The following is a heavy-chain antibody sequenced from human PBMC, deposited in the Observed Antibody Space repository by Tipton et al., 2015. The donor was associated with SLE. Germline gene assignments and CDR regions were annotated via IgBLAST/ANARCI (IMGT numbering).Heavy chain of an antibody. CDR2: INHSGST. D-gene: IGHD6-13*01. V-gene: IGHV4-34*01. J-gene: IGHJ6*02. CDR3: SYSSSWYSYYYYYGMDI. Sequence: TLSLTCAVYGGSFSGYYWSWIRQPPGKGLGWIGEINHSGSTNYNPSLKSRVTISVDTSKNQFSLKLSSVTAADTAVYYCSYSSSWYSYYYYYGMDIWGQGTTVTVSS. CDR1: GGSFSGYY.